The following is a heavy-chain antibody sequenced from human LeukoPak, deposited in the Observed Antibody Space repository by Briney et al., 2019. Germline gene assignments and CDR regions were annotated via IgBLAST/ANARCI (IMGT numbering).Heavy chain of an antibody. CDR2: ISYDGSNK. CDR3: AKDSRYSLPVQIYYYYGMDV. J-gene: IGHJ6*02. D-gene: IGHD2-15*01. CDR1: GFTFSSYG. Sequence: PGGSLRLSCAASGFTFSSYGMHWVRQAPDKGLEWVAVISYDGSNKYYADSVKGRFTISRDNSKNTLYLQMNSLRAEDTAVYYCAKDSRYSLPVQIYYYYGMDVWGQGTTVTVSS. V-gene: IGHV3-30*18.